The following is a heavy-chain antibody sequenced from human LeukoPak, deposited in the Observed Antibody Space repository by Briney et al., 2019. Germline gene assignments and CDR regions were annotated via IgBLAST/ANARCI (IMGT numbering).Heavy chain of an antibody. Sequence: ASVAVSCKASGYTFTGYYMHWVRQAPGQGLEWMGWINPNSGGTNYAQKFQGRVTTTRDTSISTAYMELSRLRSDDTAVYYCARDREQWLADYFDYWGQGTLVTVSS. CDR3: ARDREQWLADYFDY. J-gene: IGHJ4*02. D-gene: IGHD6-19*01. CDR2: INPNSGGT. CDR1: GYTFTGYY. V-gene: IGHV1-2*02.